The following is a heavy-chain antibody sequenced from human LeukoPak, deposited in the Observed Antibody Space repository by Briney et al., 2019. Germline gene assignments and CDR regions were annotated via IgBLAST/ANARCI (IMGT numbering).Heavy chain of an antibody. V-gene: IGHV3-23*01. CDR1: GFTFSSYA. CDR3: AKAIHTQRTTVTTLFDY. J-gene: IGHJ4*02. D-gene: IGHD4-17*01. Sequence: GGSLRLSCAASGFTFSSYAMSWARQAPGKGLEWVSAISGSGGSTYYADSVKGRFTISRDNSKNTLYLQMNSLRAEDTAVYYCAKAIHTQRTTVTTLFDYWGQGTLVTVSS. CDR2: ISGSGGST.